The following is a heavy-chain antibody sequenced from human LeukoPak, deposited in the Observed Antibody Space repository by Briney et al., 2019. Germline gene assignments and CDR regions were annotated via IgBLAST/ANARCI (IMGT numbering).Heavy chain of an antibody. V-gene: IGHV1-69*01. CDR2: IIPIFGTA. J-gene: IGHJ6*02. CDR3: ARRLIAAAGTGPPGYYYGMDV. Sequence: SVKVSCKASGGTFSSYAISWVRQAPGQGLEWMGGIIPIFGTANYAQKFQGRVTITADESTSTAYMELSSLRSEDTAVYYCARRLIAAAGTGPPGYYYGMDVWGQGTTVTVSS. CDR1: GGTFSSYA. D-gene: IGHD6-13*01.